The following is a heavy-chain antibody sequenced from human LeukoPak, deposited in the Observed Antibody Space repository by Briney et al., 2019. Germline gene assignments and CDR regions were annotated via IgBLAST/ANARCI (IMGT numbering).Heavy chain of an antibody. Sequence: PGRSLRLSCAAAGFSFSSYAMHWVRQAPGKGLEWVAVISFYGSNRYYADSMKGRLTISRDNSKTTPYLQMNRLGAEDTAVYSCASEPARMRHTQRTSRTPEYYFDYWGQATLVTAS. J-gene: IGHJ4*02. CDR2: ISFYGSNR. CDR3: ASEPARMRHTQRTSRTPEYYFDY. CDR1: GFSFSSYA. D-gene: IGHD1-14*01. V-gene: IGHV3-30*04.